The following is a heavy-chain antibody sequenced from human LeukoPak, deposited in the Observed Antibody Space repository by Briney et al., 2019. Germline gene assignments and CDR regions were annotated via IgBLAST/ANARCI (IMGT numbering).Heavy chain of an antibody. V-gene: IGHV3-21*01. D-gene: IGHD4-17*01. CDR1: GFIFSSYR. CDR3: ARFETTVSAPVDY. J-gene: IGHJ4*02. CDR2: ISGSSEYI. Sequence: GGSLRLSCGASGFIFSSYRMNWVRQAPGTGLEWVSSISGSSEYIIYADSVRGRFTISRDNARNSLYLQMNSLIAEDAAVYYCARFETTVSAPVDYWGQGTLVTVSS.